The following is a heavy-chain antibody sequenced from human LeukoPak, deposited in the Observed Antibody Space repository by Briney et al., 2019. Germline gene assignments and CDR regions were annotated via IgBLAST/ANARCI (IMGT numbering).Heavy chain of an antibody. CDR3: VIHCASGTKHNWFDP. V-gene: IGHV4-59*01. J-gene: IGHJ5*02. CDR1: GGSISSFY. CDR2: IYHSGST. D-gene: IGHD1-1*01. Sequence: SETLSLTCAVSGGSISSFYWSWIRQPPGKGLEWIGDIYHSGSTNYNPSLKSRVTISVDTSKNQFSLKLSSVTAADTAVYYCVIHCASGTKHNWFDPWGQGTLVNVSS.